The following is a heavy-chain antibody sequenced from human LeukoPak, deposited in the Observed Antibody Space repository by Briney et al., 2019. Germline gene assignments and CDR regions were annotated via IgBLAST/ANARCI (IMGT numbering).Heavy chain of an antibody. Sequence: SLRLSCAASGFTYDYYAMQWLRQARGKGLVWVSDISWNSGSIGYADSVKGRFTISRDNAKDSLYLQMNSLRAEDMALYYCAKDAGSYRILHYFDYWGQGTLVTVSS. CDR1: GFTYDYYA. CDR2: ISWNSGSI. J-gene: IGHJ4*02. CDR3: AKDAGSYRILHYFDY. V-gene: IGHV3-9*03. D-gene: IGHD1-26*01.